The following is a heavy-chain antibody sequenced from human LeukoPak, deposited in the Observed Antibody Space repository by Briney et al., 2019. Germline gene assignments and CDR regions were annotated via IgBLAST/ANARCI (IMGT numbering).Heavy chain of an antibody. CDR2: IYHSGST. D-gene: IGHD3-10*01. V-gene: IGHV4-38-2*02. CDR1: GYSISSGYY. J-gene: IGHJ5*02. CDR3: ARDVPLTLVRGVIISTWFDP. Sequence: SETLSLTCTVSGYSISSGYYWGWIRQPPGKGLEWIGSIYHSGSTNFNPSLKSRVTISVDKSKNQFSLKLSSVTAADTAVYFCARDVPLTLVRGVIISTWFDPWGQGTLVTVSS.